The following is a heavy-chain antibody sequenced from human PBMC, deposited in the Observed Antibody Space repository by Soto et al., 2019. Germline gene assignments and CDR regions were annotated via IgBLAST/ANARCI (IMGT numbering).Heavy chain of an antibody. CDR1: GFTLSIYR. Sequence: FQRLSCEAYGFTLSIYRMKWARQGPGKGVEWVSYISSSSSTIYYADSVKGRFTISRDKAKNSLYLQMNSLRAEDTAVYYCARGYCCGTSCALKDVCGRGTTVTVSS. V-gene: IGHV3-48*01. CDR3: ARGYCCGTSCALKDV. D-gene: IGHD2-2*01. J-gene: IGHJ6*04. CDR2: ISSSSSTI.